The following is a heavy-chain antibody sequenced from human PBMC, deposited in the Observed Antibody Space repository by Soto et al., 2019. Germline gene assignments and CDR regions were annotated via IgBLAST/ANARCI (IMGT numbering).Heavy chain of an antibody. D-gene: IGHD3-3*01. CDR1: GFTFSSYA. CDR3: ATKGYGELRFLEWLPDSWYFDL. J-gene: IGHJ2*01. Sequence: QVQLVESGGGVVQPGRSLRLSCAASGFTFSSYAMHWVRQAPGKGLEWVAVISYDGSNKYYADSVKGRFTISRDNSKNTLYLQMNSLRAEDTAVYYCATKGYGELRFLEWLPDSWYFDLWGRGTLVTVSS. CDR2: ISYDGSNK. V-gene: IGHV3-30-3*01.